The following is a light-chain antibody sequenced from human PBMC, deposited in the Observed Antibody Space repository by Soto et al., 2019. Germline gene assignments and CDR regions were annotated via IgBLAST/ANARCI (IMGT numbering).Light chain of an antibody. CDR1: SSNIGAGYD. Sequence: QSVLTQPPSVSGAPGQRVTISCTGSSSNIGAGYDVHWYQQLPGTAPKLLIYGNSNQPSRVPDRFSGSKAGTSTSLAISGLQAEDEADYYCQSYYCSLGDWVFGGGTKLTVL. CDR3: QSYYCSLGDWV. J-gene: IGLJ3*02. V-gene: IGLV1-40*01. CDR2: GNS.